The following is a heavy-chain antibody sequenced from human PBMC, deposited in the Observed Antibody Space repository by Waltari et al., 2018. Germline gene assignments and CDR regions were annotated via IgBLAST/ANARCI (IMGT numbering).Heavy chain of an antibody. J-gene: IGHJ5*02. CDR3: ARSATSTTVWCGELRWFDP. V-gene: IGHV4-59*01. CDR1: GGSISSYY. D-gene: IGHD3-10*01. Sequence: QVQLQESGSGLVKPSETLSLTCTVSGGSISSYYWSWIRQPPGKGLEWIGYIYYVGSTNYTPSFKGRVTISVDTSKNPSSLTLCSVTAADTAVYYCARSATSTTVWCGELRWFDPWGQGTLVTVSS. CDR2: IYYVGST.